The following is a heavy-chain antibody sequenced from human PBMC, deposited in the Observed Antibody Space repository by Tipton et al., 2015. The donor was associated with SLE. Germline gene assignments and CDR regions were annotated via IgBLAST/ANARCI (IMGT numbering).Heavy chain of an antibody. V-gene: IGHV3-33*08. D-gene: IGHD5-12*01. CDR1: GFYFRNYG. CDR3: ARGAEGWLTGWFDP. J-gene: IGHJ5*02. CDR2: IWDDGSKK. Sequence: QLVQSGGGVVLPGRSLRVSCAASGFYFRNYGMHWVRQGPGKGLEWVAVIWDDGSKKYYADSVKGRFVISRDNSKNTLYLQMNSLRVDDTAVYYCARGAEGWLTGWFDPWGQGSLVTVSS.